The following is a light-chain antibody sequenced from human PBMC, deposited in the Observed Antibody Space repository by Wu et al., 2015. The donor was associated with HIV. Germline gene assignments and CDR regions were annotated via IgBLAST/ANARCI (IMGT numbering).Light chain of an antibody. CDR3: QQYNKWPPIT. Sequence: EIMMTQSPAALSVSPGERVTLSCRASQNISTYLVWYQQKPGQAPRLLIYATSTRATGIPSRFSGSGSGTEFTLTISSLRSEDSAIYYCQQYNKWPPITFGQGHDWRLN. J-gene: IGKJ5*01. V-gene: IGKV3-15*01. CDR1: QNISTY. CDR2: ATS.